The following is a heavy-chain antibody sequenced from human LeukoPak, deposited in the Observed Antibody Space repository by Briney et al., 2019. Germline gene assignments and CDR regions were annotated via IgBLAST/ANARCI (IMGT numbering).Heavy chain of an antibody. D-gene: IGHD6-13*01. CDR2: ISAYNGNT. V-gene: IGHV1-18*01. J-gene: IGHJ6*03. CDR3: ARLFPSIAAGYMDV. Sequence: ASVKVSCKASGYTFTSYGISWVRQAPGQGLEWMGWISAYNGNTNYPQKLQGRVTMTTDTSTSTAYMELRSLRSDDTAVYYCARLFPSIAAGYMDVWGKGTTVTVSS. CDR1: GYTFTSYG.